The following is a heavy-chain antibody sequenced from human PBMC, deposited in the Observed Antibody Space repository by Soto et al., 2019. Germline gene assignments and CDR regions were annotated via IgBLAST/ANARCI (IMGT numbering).Heavy chain of an antibody. V-gene: IGHV3-48*03. CDR3: ARGVTMVRGVIKYYYYGIDV. D-gene: IGHD3-10*01. CDR1: GFTFSSYE. J-gene: IGHJ6*02. Sequence: EVQLVESGGGLVQPGGSLRLSCAASGFTFSSYEMNWVRQAPGKGLEWVSYISSSGSTIYYADSVKGRFTISRDNAKNSLYLQMNSLRAEYTAVYYCARGVTMVRGVIKYYYYGIDVWGQGTTVTVSS. CDR2: ISSSGSTI.